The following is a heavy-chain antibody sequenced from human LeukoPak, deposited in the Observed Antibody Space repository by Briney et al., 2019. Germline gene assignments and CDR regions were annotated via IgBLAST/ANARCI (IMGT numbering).Heavy chain of an antibody. V-gene: IGHV3-21*01. CDR3: ARLLGYCSGGSCYSIRFDY. J-gene: IGHJ4*02. CDR2: ISSSSSYI. D-gene: IGHD2-15*01. Sequence: PGGSLRLSCAASGFTFSSYSMNWVRQAPGKGLEWVSSISSSSSYIYYADSVKGRFTISRDNAKNSLYLQMNSLRAEDTAVYYCARLLGYCSGGSCYSIRFDYWGQGTLVTVSS. CDR1: GFTFSSYS.